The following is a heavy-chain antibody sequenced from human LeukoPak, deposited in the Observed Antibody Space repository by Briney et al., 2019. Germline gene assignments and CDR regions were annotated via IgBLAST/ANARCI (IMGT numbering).Heavy chain of an antibody. CDR1: GFTFSSYW. CDR3: ASGEFDYYDSIIF. CDR2: INSDGSST. D-gene: IGHD3-22*01. V-gene: IGHV3-74*01. J-gene: IGHJ4*02. Sequence: GGSLRLSCEASGFTFSSYWMHWVRQAPGKGLVWVSRINSDGSSTSYADSAKGRFTISRDNAKKTLYLQMNSLRAEDTAVYYCASGEFDYYDSIIFGGQGTLVTVSS.